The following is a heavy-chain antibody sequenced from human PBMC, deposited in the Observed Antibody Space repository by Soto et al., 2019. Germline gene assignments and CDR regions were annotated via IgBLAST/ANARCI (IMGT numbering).Heavy chain of an antibody. CDR3: AKSRTVVVAAAPIYYYFGVDV. CDR2: ISGSGSNT. CDR1: GFSFSNYA. Sequence: GGSLRLSCAASGFSFSNYALTWVRQAPGGGLEWVSAISGSGSNTYYAVSVRGRFTISRDNSKNTVYLQMNSLRAEDTAVYHCAKSRTVVVAAAPIYYYFGVDVWGQGTTVTVSS. V-gene: IGHV3-23*01. D-gene: IGHD2-15*01. J-gene: IGHJ6*02.